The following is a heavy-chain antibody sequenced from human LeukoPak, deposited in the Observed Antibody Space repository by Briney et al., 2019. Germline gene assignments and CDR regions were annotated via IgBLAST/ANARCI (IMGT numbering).Heavy chain of an antibody. CDR3: AKMAIAKGATQGRGFLQFDL. D-gene: IGHD2-21*01. V-gene: IGHV3-23*01. CDR1: GFTFDNHA. Sequence: GGSLRLSCAASGFTFDNHAMTWVRQAPGKGLEWVSLITGTGFDTYTANSVKGRFITSRDNSKNSLYLRLNSLRPEDTAMYYCAKMAIAKGATQGRGFLQFDLWGQGTLVTVSS. J-gene: IGHJ5*02. CDR2: ITGTGFDT.